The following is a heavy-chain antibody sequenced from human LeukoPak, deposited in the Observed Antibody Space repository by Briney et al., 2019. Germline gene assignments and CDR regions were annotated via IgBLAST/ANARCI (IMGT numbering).Heavy chain of an antibody. CDR1: GFTFSSYA. D-gene: IGHD3-10*01. CDR3: AKNYYGSGSYPYYYYMDV. CDR2: ISSNGGST. V-gene: IGHV3-64*01. Sequence: GGSLRLSCAASGFTFSSYAMHWVRQAPGKGLEYVSAISSNGGSTYYANSVKGRFTISRDNSKKTLYLQMDSLRAEDTAVYYCAKNYYGSGSYPYYYYMDVWGKGTTVTVSS. J-gene: IGHJ6*03.